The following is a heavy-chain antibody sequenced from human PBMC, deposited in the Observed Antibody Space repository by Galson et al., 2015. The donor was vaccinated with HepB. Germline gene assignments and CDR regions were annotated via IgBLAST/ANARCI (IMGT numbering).Heavy chain of an antibody. J-gene: IGHJ4*02. Sequence: SLRLSCAASGFTFSTYCMHWVRQAPGKRLVWVSRINSDGSSTTYADSVKGRFTISRDNAKNTLYLQMNSLRAEDTAVYYCARSSGSYHAGDYWGQGTLVTVSS. D-gene: IGHD1-26*01. CDR1: GFTFSTYC. V-gene: IGHV3-74*01. CDR3: ARSSGSYHAGDY. CDR2: INSDGSST.